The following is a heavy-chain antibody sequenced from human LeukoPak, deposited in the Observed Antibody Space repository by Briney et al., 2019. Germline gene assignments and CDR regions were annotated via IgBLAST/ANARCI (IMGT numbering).Heavy chain of an antibody. V-gene: IGHV3-49*04. D-gene: IGHD6-19*01. CDR1: GFTFGDYA. CDR3: TRVPYSSGWYDYFDY. Sequence: GGSLRLSCTASGFTFGDYAMSWVRQAPGKGLEWVGFIRSKACGGTTEYAASVKGSFTISRDDSKSIAYLQMNSLKTEDTAVYYCTRVPYSSGWYDYFDYWGQGTLVTVSS. CDR2: IRSKACGGTT. J-gene: IGHJ4*02.